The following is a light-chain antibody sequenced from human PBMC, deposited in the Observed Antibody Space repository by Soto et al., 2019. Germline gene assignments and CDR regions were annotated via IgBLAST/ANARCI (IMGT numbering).Light chain of an antibody. Sequence: EIVLTQSPGSLSLSPGERATLSCRASQSVDSTFFAWYQKKPGQAPRLLMYGVSKRATGIPDRFSGSGSGTGFTLTISRLEPEDFAVYYFQQYMSSVTFGQGTRVEIK. CDR3: QQYMSSVT. CDR2: GVS. V-gene: IGKV3-20*01. CDR1: QSVDSTF. J-gene: IGKJ1*01.